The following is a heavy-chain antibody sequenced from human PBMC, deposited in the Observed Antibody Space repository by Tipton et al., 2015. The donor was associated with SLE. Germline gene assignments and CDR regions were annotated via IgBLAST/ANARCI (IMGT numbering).Heavy chain of an antibody. CDR3: ARTAGRSVKLWYFDL. J-gene: IGHJ2*01. D-gene: IGHD5-18*01. CDR2: VCNSVST. V-gene: IGHV4-59*08. Sequence: TLSLTCTVSGASVSSFCWNWIRQSPGKGLEWIACVCNSVSTNYDPSLKSRGTILVDTSKNHFSLELTSVTAADTAVYYCARTAGRSVKLWYFDLWGRGTLVTVSS. CDR1: GASVSSFC.